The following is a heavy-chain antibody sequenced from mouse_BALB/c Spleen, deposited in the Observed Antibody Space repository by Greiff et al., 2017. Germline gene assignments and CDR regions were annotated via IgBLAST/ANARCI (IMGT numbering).Heavy chain of an antibody. J-gene: IGHJ3*01. V-gene: IGHV5-9-3*01. CDR2: ISSGGSYT. Sequence: EVKLMESGGGLVKPGGSLKLSCAASGFTFSSYAMSWVRQTPEKRLEWVATISSGGSYTYYPDSVKGRFTISRDNAKNTLYLQMSSLRSEDTAMYYCARPSTMITTGFAYWGQGTLVTVSA. CDR1: GFTFSSYA. CDR3: ARPSTMITTGFAY. D-gene: IGHD2-4*01.